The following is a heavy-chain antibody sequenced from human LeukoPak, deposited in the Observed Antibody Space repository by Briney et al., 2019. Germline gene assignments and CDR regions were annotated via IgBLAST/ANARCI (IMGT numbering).Heavy chain of an antibody. J-gene: IGHJ4*02. CDR3: ASYKTYYDSSGTPFDY. D-gene: IGHD3-22*01. CDR2: IYHNGNT. V-gene: IGHV4-38-2*02. Sequence: SETLSLTCTVFGYSISSAYSWGWIRQPPGEGLEWIGSIYHNGNTYYNSSLKSRVTISVDTSENQFSLKLSSVTAADTAVYYCASYKTYYDSSGTPFDYWGQGTLVTVSS. CDR1: GYSISSAYS.